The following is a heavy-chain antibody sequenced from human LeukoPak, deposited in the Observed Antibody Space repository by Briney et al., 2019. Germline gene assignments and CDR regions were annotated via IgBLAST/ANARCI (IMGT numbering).Heavy chain of an antibody. V-gene: IGHV5-10-1*01. CDR2: IDPSDSYT. Sequence: GESLRISCKGSGYSFTNYWISWLRQMPGKGLEWMGRIDPSDSYTNYSPSFQGHVTISADKSISTAYLQWSSLKASDTAMYYCARQYTMVRGVIPWFDPWGQGTLVTVSS. D-gene: IGHD3-10*01. J-gene: IGHJ5*02. CDR3: ARQYTMVRGVIPWFDP. CDR1: GYSFTNYW.